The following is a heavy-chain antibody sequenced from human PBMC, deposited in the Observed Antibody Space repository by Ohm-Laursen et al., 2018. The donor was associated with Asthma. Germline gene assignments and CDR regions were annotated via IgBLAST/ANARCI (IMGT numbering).Heavy chain of an antibody. CDR1: GFTITNYW. J-gene: IGHJ4*02. V-gene: IGHV3-74*01. CDR3: AYEFGGSGDY. D-gene: IGHD3-10*01. Sequence: SLRLSCAASGFTITNYWMHWVRQAPGKGLVWVSRINGDGGIKSYAASVEGRFTISRDDAKNTVYLQMNSLRVDDTAVYYCAYEFGGSGDYWGQGTLVTVSS. CDR2: INGDGGIK.